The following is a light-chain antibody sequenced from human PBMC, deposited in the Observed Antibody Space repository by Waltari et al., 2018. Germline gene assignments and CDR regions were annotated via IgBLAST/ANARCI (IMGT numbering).Light chain of an antibody. Sequence: EIVLTQSPATLSLSPGERATLSCRASQSASKYVAWYQQRPGQAPRLLNYDASNRATGVPYRFDAFGSGTDFTLTIRSLEPEDFAVYYCQQRNDWPLTFGGGTRVEIK. V-gene: IGKV3-11*01. CDR3: QQRNDWPLT. CDR2: DAS. J-gene: IGKJ4*01. CDR1: QSASKY.